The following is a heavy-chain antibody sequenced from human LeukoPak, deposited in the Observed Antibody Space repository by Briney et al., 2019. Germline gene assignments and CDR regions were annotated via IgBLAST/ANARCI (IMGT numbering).Heavy chain of an antibody. Sequence: SETLSLTCSVSGGSIRSYYWTWIRQPPGKGLEGVGYIYYSGNTNYNPSLKSRVTISVDTSKNQFSLKLSSVSAADTAVYYCARVYYSRSYDYWYFDLWGRGTLVTVSS. D-gene: IGHD6-13*01. CDR2: IYYSGNT. CDR3: ARVYYSRSYDYWYFDL. V-gene: IGHV4-59*01. CDR1: GGSIRSYY. J-gene: IGHJ2*01.